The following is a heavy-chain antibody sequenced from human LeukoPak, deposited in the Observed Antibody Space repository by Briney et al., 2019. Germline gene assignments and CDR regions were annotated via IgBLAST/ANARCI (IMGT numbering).Heavy chain of an antibody. J-gene: IGHJ4*02. CDR3: ARGSAAAGFDY. CDR2: IDSDGSST. CDR1: GFTFSSYW. D-gene: IGHD6-13*01. V-gene: IGHV3-74*01. Sequence: GGSLRLSCAASGFTFSSYWMHWVRQAAGKGPVWVSRIDSDGSSTSYADSVKGRFTISRDNAKNTLYLQMNSLSAEDTALYYCARGSAAAGFDYWGQGTLVTVSS.